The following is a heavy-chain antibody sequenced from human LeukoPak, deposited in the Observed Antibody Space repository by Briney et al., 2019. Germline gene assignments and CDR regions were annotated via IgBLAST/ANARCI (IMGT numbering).Heavy chain of an antibody. J-gene: IGHJ4*02. V-gene: IGHV3-23*01. Sequence: GGSLRLSCAASGFTFSSYAMSWVRQAPGKGLEWVSVISGSGGSTYYADSVKGRFTISRDNSKNTLYLQMNSLRAEDTAVYYCAKDLQSITMIVVVMGDYWGQGTLVTVSS. CDR2: ISGSGGST. CDR3: AKDLQSITMIVVVMGDY. D-gene: IGHD3-22*01. CDR1: GFTFSSYA.